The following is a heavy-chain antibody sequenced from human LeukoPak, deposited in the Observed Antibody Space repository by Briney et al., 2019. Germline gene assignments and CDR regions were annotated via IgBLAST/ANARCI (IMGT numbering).Heavy chain of an antibody. Sequence: GGSLRLSCTVSVFTYSCTHMLWVRQAPQKGLEWVSAMYTGGTTYYADSVTGRFTVSREHSRNTLFLHMNNLKAEEPAVFYCVMYEASSWGGLAYWREGTLVIVSS. CDR1: VFTYSCTH. CDR3: VMYEASSWGGLAY. V-gene: IGHV3-53*01. CDR2: MYTGGTT. J-gene: IGHJ4*02. D-gene: IGHD2-8*01.